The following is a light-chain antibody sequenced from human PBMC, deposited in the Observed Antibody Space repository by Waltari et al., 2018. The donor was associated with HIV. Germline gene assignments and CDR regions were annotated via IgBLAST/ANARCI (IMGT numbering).Light chain of an antibody. CDR2: SNN. V-gene: IGLV1-44*01. CDR3: ASWDDSLNGVV. CDR1: NSDIGSNT. Sequence: QSVLTQPPSVSGTPGQRVSIFCAGSNSDIGSNTVNWYQQLPGTAPKLLIYSNNQRPSGVPDRFSGSKSGSLASLAITGLQSEDEAEYHCASWDDSLNGVVFGGGTKLTVL. J-gene: IGLJ2*01.